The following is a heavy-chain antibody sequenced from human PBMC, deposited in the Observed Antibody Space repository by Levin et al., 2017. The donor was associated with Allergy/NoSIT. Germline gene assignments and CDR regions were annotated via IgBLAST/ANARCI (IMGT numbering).Heavy chain of an antibody. CDR2: MNPNSGNT. Sequence: ASVKVSCKASGYTFTSYDINWVRQATGQGLEWMGWMNPNSGNTGYAQKFQGRVTMTRNTSIGTAYMELSSLRYEGTAVYYCARELGTGGAFSFDIWGQGTMVTVSS. D-gene: IGHD7-27*01. V-gene: IGHV1-8*01. CDR3: ARELGTGGAFSFDI. J-gene: IGHJ3*02. CDR1: GYTFTSYD.